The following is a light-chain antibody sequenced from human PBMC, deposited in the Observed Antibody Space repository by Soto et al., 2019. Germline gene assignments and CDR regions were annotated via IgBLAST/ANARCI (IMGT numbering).Light chain of an antibody. Sequence: QSALTQPASVSGSPGQSITISCTGTSSDVGGYNYVSWYQQHPGKAPKLMIYEVNHRPSGVSNRFSGSKSGNTASLTISGLQADDEADYYCSSYTSSSTLVFGTGTKLTVL. CDR2: EVN. V-gene: IGLV2-14*01. CDR3: SSYTSSSTLV. CDR1: SSDVGGYNY. J-gene: IGLJ1*01.